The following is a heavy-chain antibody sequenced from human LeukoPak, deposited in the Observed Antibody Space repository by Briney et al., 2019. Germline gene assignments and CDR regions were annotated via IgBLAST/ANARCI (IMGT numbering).Heavy chain of an antibody. CDR2: IKSDGST. Sequence: GGSLRLPCAASGFTFSSYWMHWVRQAPGKGLVWVSRIKSDGSTNYADSVKGRFTISRDNAKNTLSLQMNSLRAEDTGVYYCARAPSEIGGYYPEYFRHWGQGTLVTVSS. V-gene: IGHV3-74*01. D-gene: IGHD3-22*01. CDR1: GFTFSSYW. J-gene: IGHJ1*01. CDR3: ARAPSEIGGYYPEYFRH.